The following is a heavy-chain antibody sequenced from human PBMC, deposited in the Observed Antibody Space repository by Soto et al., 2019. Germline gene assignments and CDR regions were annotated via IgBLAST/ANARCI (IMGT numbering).Heavy chain of an antibody. Sequence: ASVKVSCKASGYTFTSYAMHWVRQAPGQRLEWMGWINAGNGNTKYSQKFQGRVTITRDTSASTAYMELSSLRSEDTAVYYCARDLPSKPPYYDFWSGRSGYYYGMDVWGQGTTVTVSS. CDR2: INAGNGNT. V-gene: IGHV1-3*01. CDR3: ARDLPSKPPYYDFWSGRSGYYYGMDV. J-gene: IGHJ6*02. D-gene: IGHD3-3*01. CDR1: GYTFTSYA.